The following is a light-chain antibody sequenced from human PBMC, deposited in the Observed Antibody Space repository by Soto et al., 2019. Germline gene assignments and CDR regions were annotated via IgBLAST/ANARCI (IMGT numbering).Light chain of an antibody. CDR1: SSDVGGYNY. J-gene: IGLJ1*01. CDR3: NSYAGSNILI. CDR2: DVI. V-gene: IGLV2-8*01. Sequence: QSALTQPPSASGSLGQSVTISCTGTSSDVGGYNYVSWYQQDPGKAPKLLIYDVIHRPSGVPDRFSGSKSGNTASLTVYGLQADDEADYYFNSYAGSNILIFGTGTKLTVL.